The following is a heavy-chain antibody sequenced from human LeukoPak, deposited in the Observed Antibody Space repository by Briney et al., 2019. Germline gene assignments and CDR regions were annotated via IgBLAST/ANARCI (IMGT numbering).Heavy chain of an antibody. J-gene: IGHJ4*02. D-gene: IGHD3-9*01. CDR1: GGSISSYY. V-gene: IGHV4-59*01. CDR2: IYYSGST. Sequence: SETLSLTCTVSGGSISSYYWSWIRQPPGKGLEWIGYIYYSGSTNYNPSLKSRVTMSVGTSKNQFSLKLSSVTAADTAVYYCARSYYDILTGYYLFDYWGQGTLVTVSS. CDR3: ARSYYDILTGYYLFDY.